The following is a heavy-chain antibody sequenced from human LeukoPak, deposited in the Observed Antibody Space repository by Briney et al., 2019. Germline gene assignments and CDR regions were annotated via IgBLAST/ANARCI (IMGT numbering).Heavy chain of an antibody. CDR2: IKLDGSEK. CDR3: ARIDYYDSSGYSYYYYGMDD. V-gene: IGHV3-7*01. J-gene: IGHJ6*02. CDR1: GFTFSSYG. Sequence: GGSLRLSCAASGFTFSSYGMHWVRQAPGKGLEWVANIKLDGSEKYYVDSVKGRFTISGDNAKNSLYLQMSSLRVEDTAVYYCARIDYYDSSGYSYYYYGMDDWGQGTTVTVSS. D-gene: IGHD3-22*01.